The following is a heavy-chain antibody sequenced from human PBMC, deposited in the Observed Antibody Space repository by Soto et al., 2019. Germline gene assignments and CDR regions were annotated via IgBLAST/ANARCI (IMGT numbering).Heavy chain of an antibody. V-gene: IGHV3-21*01. CDR2: ISSSSSYI. Sequence: EVQLVESGGGLVKPGGSLRLSCAASGFTFSSYSMNWVRQAPGKGLEWVSSISSSSSYIYYADSVKGRFTISRDNAKNSLYLQMNSLRAEDTAVYYSARDDGGSGWSNDYWGQGTLVTVSS. J-gene: IGHJ4*02. CDR3: ARDDGGSGWSNDY. D-gene: IGHD6-19*01. CDR1: GFTFSSYS.